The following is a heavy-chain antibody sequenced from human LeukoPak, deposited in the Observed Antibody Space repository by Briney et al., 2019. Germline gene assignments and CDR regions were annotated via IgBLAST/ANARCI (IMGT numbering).Heavy chain of an antibody. CDR3: ERASGGDAYNDYFES. Sequence: GGSLRLSCAASGFSFNTYALHWVRQAPGKGLEYVSAINYNGCSSYYASSVKGRFIISRDNSKKTLFLHMGSLRAEDTTVYYYERASGGDAYNDYFESWGQGTLVTVSS. D-gene: IGHD2-21*01. J-gene: IGHJ4*02. V-gene: IGHV3-64*01. CDR1: GFSFNTYA. CDR2: INYNGCSS.